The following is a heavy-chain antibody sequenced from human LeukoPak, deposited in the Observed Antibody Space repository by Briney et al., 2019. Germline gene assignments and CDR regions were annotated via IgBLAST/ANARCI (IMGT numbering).Heavy chain of an antibody. CDR2: MNPNSGNT. D-gene: IGHD3-9*01. Sequence: ASVKVSCKASGYTFTSYDINWVRQATGQGLEWMGWMNPNSGNTGYAQKFQGRVTITRNTSISTAYMELSSLRSEDTAVYYCARYSRYFDWGTAYYYMDVWGKGTTVTVSS. J-gene: IGHJ6*03. CDR3: ARYSRYFDWGTAYYYMDV. CDR1: GYTFTSYD. V-gene: IGHV1-8*03.